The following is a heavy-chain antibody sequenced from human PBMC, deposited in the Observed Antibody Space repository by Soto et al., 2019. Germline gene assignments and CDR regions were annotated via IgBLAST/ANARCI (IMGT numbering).Heavy chain of an antibody. D-gene: IGHD6-13*01. CDR3: ARKPYSRLFDP. J-gene: IGHJ5*02. CDR1: GGSFSGYY. CDR2: INHSGST. Sequence: SETLSLTCAVYGGSFSGYYWSWIRQPPGKGLEWIGDINHSGSTNYNPSLKSRVTISVDTSKNQFSLKLSSVTAADTAVYYCARKPYSRLFDPWGQGTLVTVSS. V-gene: IGHV4-34*01.